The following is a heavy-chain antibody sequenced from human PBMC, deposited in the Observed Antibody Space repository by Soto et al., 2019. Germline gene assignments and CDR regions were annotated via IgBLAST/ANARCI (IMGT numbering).Heavy chain of an antibody. CDR1: GFTFSSYD. D-gene: IGHD3-22*01. CDR3: PIFPPGGYHYYYGMDV. V-gene: IGHV3-13*04. CDR2: IGTAGDT. J-gene: IGHJ6*02. Sequence: GGTLRLSCAASGFTFSSYDMQWVRQATGKGLEWVSAIGTAGDTYYPGSVKGRFTISRENAKNSLYLQMNSLRAGDTAVYYCPIFPPGGYHYYYGMDVWGQGTTVTVSS.